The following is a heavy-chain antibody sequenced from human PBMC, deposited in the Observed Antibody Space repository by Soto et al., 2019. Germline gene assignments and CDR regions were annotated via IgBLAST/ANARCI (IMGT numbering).Heavy chain of an antibody. J-gene: IGHJ4*02. V-gene: IGHV3-23*05. CDR3: AKVQAMITGHLDH. Sequence: GGSLRLSCAASGFTFANYAMGWVRQAPGKGLEWVSTITSSYVTTYYADSVEGRFTVSRDNSKNSLYLQMTSLRAEDTALYFCAKVQAMITGHLDHWGQGTQVTVSS. CDR2: ITSSYVTT. D-gene: IGHD5-18*01. CDR1: GFTFANYA.